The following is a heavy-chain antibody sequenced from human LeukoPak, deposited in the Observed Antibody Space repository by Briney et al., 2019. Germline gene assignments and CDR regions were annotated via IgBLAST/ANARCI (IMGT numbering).Heavy chain of an antibody. CDR2: ISSTSIYI. D-gene: IGHD3-22*01. CDR3: ARVAPGFTYDGSDPRPWYYDL. J-gene: IGHJ2*01. V-gene: IGHV3-21*01. Sequence: PGGSLRLSCAASGFAFSTYSMKWVRQAPGKGLEWVSLISSTSIYIYYADSAKGRFTISRDNAKNSLYLQMNSLRAEDTAVYYCARVAPGFTYDGSDPRPWYYDLWGRGTLVTVSS. CDR1: GFAFSTYS.